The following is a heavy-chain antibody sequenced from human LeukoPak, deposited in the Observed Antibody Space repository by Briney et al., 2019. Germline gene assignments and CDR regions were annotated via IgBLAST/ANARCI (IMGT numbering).Heavy chain of an antibody. CDR2: INPSGGST. CDR3: ARDSHYDFWSGYPYYYYYMDV. J-gene: IGHJ6*03. CDR1: GYTFTSYY. Sequence: ASVKVSCKASGYTFTSYYMHWVRQAPGQGLEWMGIINPSGGSTSYAQKFQGRVTMTRDMSTSTVYMEMSRLRSEDTAVYYCARDSHYDFWSGYPYYYYYMDVWGKGTTVTVSS. V-gene: IGHV1-46*01. D-gene: IGHD3-3*01.